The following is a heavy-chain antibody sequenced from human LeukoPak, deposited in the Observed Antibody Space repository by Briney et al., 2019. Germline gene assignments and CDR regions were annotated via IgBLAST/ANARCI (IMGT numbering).Heavy chain of an antibody. CDR2: IYYSGST. D-gene: IGHD6-13*01. CDR1: GGSISSYY. CDR3: ARGRGAAAGLLLDY. Sequence: SETLSLTCTVSGGSISSYYWSWIRQPPGKGLEWIGYIYYSGSTNYNPSLKSRVTISVDTSKNQFSLKLSSVTAADTAVHYCARGRGAAAGLLLDYWGQGTLVTVSS. V-gene: IGHV4-59*01. J-gene: IGHJ4*02.